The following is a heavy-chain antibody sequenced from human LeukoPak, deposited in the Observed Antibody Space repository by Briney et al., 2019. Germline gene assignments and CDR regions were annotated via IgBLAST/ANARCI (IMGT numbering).Heavy chain of an antibody. V-gene: IGHV3-23*01. D-gene: IGHD3-9*01. Sequence: GGSLRLSCAASGFTFITYSFHWVRQAPAQGLEWVSASSGSGGSTYYADSVKGRFTISRDNSKNTLYLQMNSLRAEDTAVYYCAKEGGLRYFDWLLDNYFDYWGQGTLVTVSS. J-gene: IGHJ4*02. CDR1: GFTFITYS. CDR2: SSGSGGST. CDR3: AKEGGLRYFDWLLDNYFDY.